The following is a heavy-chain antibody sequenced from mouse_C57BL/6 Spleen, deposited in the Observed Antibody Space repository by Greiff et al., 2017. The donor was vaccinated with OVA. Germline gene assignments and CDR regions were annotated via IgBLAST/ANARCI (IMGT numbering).Heavy chain of an antibody. D-gene: IGHD1-1*01. V-gene: IGHV1-82*01. CDR3: AREESTGSRFFYAMDY. Sequence: QVQLKESGPELVKPGASVKISCKASGYAFSSSWMNWVKQRPGKGLEWIGRIYPGDGDTNYNGKFKGKATLTADKSSSTAYMQLSSLTSEDSAVYFCAREESTGSRFFYAMDYWGQGTSVTVSS. J-gene: IGHJ4*01. CDR2: IYPGDGDT. CDR1: GYAFSSSW.